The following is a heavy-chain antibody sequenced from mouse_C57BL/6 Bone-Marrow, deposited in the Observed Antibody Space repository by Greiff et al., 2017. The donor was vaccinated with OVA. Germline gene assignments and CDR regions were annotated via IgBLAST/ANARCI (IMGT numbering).Heavy chain of an antibody. CDR1: GYTFTSYW. V-gene: IGHV1-69*01. Sequence: QVQLQQPGAELVMPGASVKLSCKASGYTFTSYWMHWVKQRPGQGLEWIGELDPSDSYTNYNQKFKGKSTLTVDKSSSTAFMQLRSLTSVDSAVYYSARSAMDYWGEGTSVTVSS. J-gene: IGHJ4*01. CDR3: ARSAMDY. CDR2: LDPSDSYT.